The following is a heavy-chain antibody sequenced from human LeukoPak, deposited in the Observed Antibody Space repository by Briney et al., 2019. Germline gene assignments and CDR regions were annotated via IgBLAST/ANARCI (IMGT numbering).Heavy chain of an antibody. CDR3: SRGRHQTEY. CDR2: IRSKGYGGAT. Sequence: GGSLRLSCTASGFTFCDYAMSWFRQAPGKGLEWVGFIRSKGYGGATEYAASVKGRFTISRDDSKSIAYLQMNSLKTEDTAVYYCSRGRHQTEYWGQGTLVTVSS. J-gene: IGHJ4*02. D-gene: IGHD6-6*01. V-gene: IGHV3-49*03. CDR1: GFTFCDYA.